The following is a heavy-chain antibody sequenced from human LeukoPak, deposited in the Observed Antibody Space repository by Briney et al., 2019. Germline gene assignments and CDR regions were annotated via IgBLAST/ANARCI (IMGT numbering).Heavy chain of an antibody. D-gene: IGHD3-22*01. J-gene: IGHJ5*02. Sequence: GESLKISCRGSGYSFGNYWIAWVRQMPGKGLEWMGIVYPGDSSTKYSPSFQGQVTISVDRSINTAYLQWSSLTASDTAMYCCARLTDYYDSSGYYRNYNWFDPWGQGTLVTVSS. CDR1: GYSFGNYW. V-gene: IGHV5-51*01. CDR3: ARLTDYYDSSGYYRNYNWFDP. CDR2: VYPGDSST.